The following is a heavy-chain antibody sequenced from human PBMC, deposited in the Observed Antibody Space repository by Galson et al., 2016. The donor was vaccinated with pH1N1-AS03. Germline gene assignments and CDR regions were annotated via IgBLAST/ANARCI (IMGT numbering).Heavy chain of an antibody. V-gene: IGHV3-9*01. CDR1: GFTFDDYT. D-gene: IGHD4-11*01. CDR2: ITWNSGRI. CDR3: AKEGIDYLKISFHH. Sequence: SLRLPCAASGFTFDDYTMHWVRQAPGKGLEWVSSITWNSGRIVYAESVKGRFTISRDSAKTSLYLQMNSLSVEDTVFYYCAKEGIDYLKISFHHWGQGTLVTVSS. J-gene: IGHJ1*01.